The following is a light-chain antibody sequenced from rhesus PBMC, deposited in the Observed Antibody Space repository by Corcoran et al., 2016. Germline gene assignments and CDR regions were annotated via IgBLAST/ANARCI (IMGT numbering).Light chain of an antibody. CDR2: EVT. CDR3: CSYAGSYNYI. CDR1: SSDIRDYNY. V-gene: IGLV2-32*01. Sequence: QAALTQPRSVSGSPGQSVTISCTGTSSDIRDYNYFSWYQQHPHTAPKLIIYEVTKRPSGVSDRFSGSKSGNTASLTISGLQAEDEADYFCCSYAGSYNYIFDIGTRLTVL. J-gene: IGLJ1*01.